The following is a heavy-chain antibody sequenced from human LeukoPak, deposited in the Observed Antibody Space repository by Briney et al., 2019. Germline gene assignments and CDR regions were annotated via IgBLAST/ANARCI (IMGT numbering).Heavy chain of an antibody. CDR2: IYHSGST. J-gene: IGHJ6*03. CDR1: GYSISSGYY. CDR3: ARGTTVTWYYYYYYYMDV. Sequence: SETLSLTCTVSGYSISSGYYWGWIRQPPGKGLEWIGSIYHSGSTYYNPSLKSRVTISVDTSKNQFSLKLSSVTAADTAVYYGARGTTVTWYYYYYYYMDVWGKGTTVTVSS. V-gene: IGHV4-38-2*02. D-gene: IGHD4-11*01.